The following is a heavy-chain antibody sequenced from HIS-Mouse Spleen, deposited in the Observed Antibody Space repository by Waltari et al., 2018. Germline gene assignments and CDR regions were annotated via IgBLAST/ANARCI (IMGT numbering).Heavy chain of an antibody. CDR2: SSPIFGTA. D-gene: IGHD3-22*01. J-gene: IGHJ4*02. CDR3: ASPRAREPDYYDSSGYYYFDY. V-gene: IGHV1-69*01. CDR1: GGTFSSYA. Sequence: QVQLVQSGAEVKKPGSSVKVSCKASGGTFSSYAISWVRQAPGQGLEWMVGSSPIFGTANYAQRLQGRDTSTADESTSTAYMELSSLRSEDTAVYYCASPRAREPDYYDSSGYYYFDYWGQGTLVTVSS.